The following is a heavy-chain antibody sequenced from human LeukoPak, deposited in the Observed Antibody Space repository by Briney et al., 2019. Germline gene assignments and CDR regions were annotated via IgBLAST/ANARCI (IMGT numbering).Heavy chain of an antibody. J-gene: IGHJ3*02. Sequence: PSETLSLTCTVSGGSISSRHFYWAWIRQPPGVGLEWIASIYSGGSTYKNPSLESRLTISVDTSKNHFSLNLTSVTAADTALYYCARDVRVGASSNGFDIWGYGTKVTVSS. V-gene: IGHV4-39*07. CDR1: GGSISSRHFY. CDR3: ARDVRVGASSNGFDI. CDR2: IYSGGST. D-gene: IGHD2/OR15-2a*01.